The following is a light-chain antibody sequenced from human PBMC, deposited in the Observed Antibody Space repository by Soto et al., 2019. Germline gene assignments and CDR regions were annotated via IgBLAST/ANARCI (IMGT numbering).Light chain of an antibody. CDR2: GAS. Sequence: EIVLTQSPDILSLPPGERATLSCRASQSVNIYLAWYQQKPGQAPRLLIFGASSRATGIPARFSGSGSGTEFNLTISSLQSEDFAVYYCQQRSNWPLTFGGGTKVDIK. CDR3: QQRSNWPLT. V-gene: IGKV3-11*01. CDR1: QSVNIY. J-gene: IGKJ4*01.